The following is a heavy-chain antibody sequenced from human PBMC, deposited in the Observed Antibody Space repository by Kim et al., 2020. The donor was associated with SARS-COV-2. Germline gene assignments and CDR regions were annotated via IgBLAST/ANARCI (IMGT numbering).Heavy chain of an antibody. CDR3: AREVVGSRPYNY. Sequence: HYRPSLRSRVTISADTSKNQICLNRRSVTAADTAVYFCAREVVGSRPYNYWGQGILVTVSS. J-gene: IGHJ4*02. D-gene: IGHD2-15*01. V-gene: IGHV4-30-2*04.